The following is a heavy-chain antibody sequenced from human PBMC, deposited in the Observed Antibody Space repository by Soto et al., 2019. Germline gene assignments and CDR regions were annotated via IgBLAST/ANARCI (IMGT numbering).Heavy chain of an antibody. CDR2: MNPNSGNT. CDR3: ARGIASLPRSSSGFFYWFDP. CDR1: GYTFTSYD. D-gene: IGHD6-6*01. Sequence: ASVKVSCKASGYTFTSYDINWVRQATGQGLEWMGWMNPNSGNTGYAQKFQGRVTMTRNTSISTAYMELSSLRSEDTAVYYCARGIASLPRSSSGFFYWFDPWGQGTLVTVSS. V-gene: IGHV1-8*01. J-gene: IGHJ5*02.